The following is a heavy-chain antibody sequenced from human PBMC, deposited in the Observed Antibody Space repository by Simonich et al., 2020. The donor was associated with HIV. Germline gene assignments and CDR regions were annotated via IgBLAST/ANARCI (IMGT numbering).Heavy chain of an antibody. V-gene: IGHV1-69*10. Sequence: QVQLVQSGAEVKQPGSSVKVSCKASGGPFSSFAISWVRQAPGQGIEWMGGFIPILGQENYAQKFQGRVTITADKYTSTAYMELSSLRSENTAVYYCARDYYYYDSSGYFLFDYWGQGTLVTVSS. J-gene: IGHJ4*02. CDR2: FIPILGQE. CDR3: ARDYYYYDSSGYFLFDY. D-gene: IGHD3-22*01. CDR1: GGPFSSFA.